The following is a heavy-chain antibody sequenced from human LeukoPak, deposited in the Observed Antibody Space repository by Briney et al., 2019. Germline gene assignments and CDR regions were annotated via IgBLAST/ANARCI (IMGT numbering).Heavy chain of an antibody. CDR3: AKGTENLKGCSYGYAIAY. Sequence: GGSLRLSCAASGFTFSSYAMSWVRQAPGKGLEWVSAINGSGGSTYYADSVKGRFTISTDNSKNTLYLQMNSRRAEDTAVYYWAKGTENLKGCSYGYAIAYWGQGTLVTVSS. V-gene: IGHV3-23*01. CDR1: GFTFSSYA. CDR2: INGSGGST. D-gene: IGHD5-18*01. J-gene: IGHJ4*02.